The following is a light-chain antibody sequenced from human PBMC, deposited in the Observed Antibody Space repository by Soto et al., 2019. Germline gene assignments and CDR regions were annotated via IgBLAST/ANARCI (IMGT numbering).Light chain of an antibody. J-gene: IGLJ2*01. CDR1: SSDVGGSKY. CDR2: EVI. Sequence: QSALTQPASVSGSPGQSIAISCTGTSSDVGGSKYVSWYQQHPGKAPKLIIYEVINRPPGVTNRFSGSKSGNTASLSISGLQAEDEADYYCSSYISTTTIFGGGTKVTVL. V-gene: IGLV2-14*01. CDR3: SSYISTTTI.